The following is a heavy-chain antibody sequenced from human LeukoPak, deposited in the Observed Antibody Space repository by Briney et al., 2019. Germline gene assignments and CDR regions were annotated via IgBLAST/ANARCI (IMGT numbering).Heavy chain of an antibody. CDR3: AREESSYDFWSGYYAMTNWFDP. V-gene: IGHV4-4*07. CDR2: IYTSGST. D-gene: IGHD3-3*01. Sequence: NTSEALSLTCTVSGGSISSYYWSWIRQPAGKGLEWIGRIYTSGSTNYNPSLKSRVTMSVDTSKNQFSLKLSSVTAADTAVYYCAREESSYDFWSGYYAMTNWFDPWGQGTLVTVSS. J-gene: IGHJ5*02. CDR1: GGSISSYY.